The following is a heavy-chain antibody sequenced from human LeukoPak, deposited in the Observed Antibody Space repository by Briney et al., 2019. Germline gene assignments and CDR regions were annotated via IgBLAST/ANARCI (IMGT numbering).Heavy chain of an antibody. V-gene: IGHV3-7*01. J-gene: IGHJ6*03. D-gene: IGHD3-10*01. CDR2: IKLDGSEK. Sequence: SGGSLRLSCEASGFTFSGYWMSWVRQAPGKGLEWVGNIKLDGSEKDYVDSVKGRFTISRDNAKDSVYLQMDSLRAEDTAVFYCARIRRYGWGSYRAMDVGGKGTTVTVSS. CDR1: GFTFSGYW. CDR3: ARIRRYGWGSYRAMDV.